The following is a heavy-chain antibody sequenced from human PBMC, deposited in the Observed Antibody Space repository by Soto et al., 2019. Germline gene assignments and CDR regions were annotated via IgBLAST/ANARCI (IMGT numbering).Heavy chain of an antibody. J-gene: IGHJ5*01. V-gene: IGHV1-69*01. D-gene: IGHD2-21*01. Sequence: QVQLVQSGAEVKKPGSSVIVSCRASGGTFNRHVISWVRQAPGQGLEWMGGIIPILGSSNHARKFKGRVTIGSDESTGTGYMELSSLTSEDTAVYYCAREGDSSGFDSWGQGTLVTVSS. CDR2: IIPILGSS. CDR3: AREGDSSGFDS. CDR1: GGTFNRHV.